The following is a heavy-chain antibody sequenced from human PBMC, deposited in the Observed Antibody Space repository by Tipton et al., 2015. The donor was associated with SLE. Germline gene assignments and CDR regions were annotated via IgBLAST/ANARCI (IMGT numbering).Heavy chain of an antibody. J-gene: IGHJ3*02. V-gene: IGHV4-34*01. Sequence: LRLSCAVYGGSFSGYYWSWIRQPPGKGLEWIGEINHSGSTNYNPSLKSRVTISVDTSKNQFSLKLSSVTAADTAVYYCARDGYYDFWSGKGAFDIWSQGTMVTVSS. CDR3: ARDGYYDFWSGKGAFDI. CDR2: INHSGST. D-gene: IGHD3-3*01. CDR1: GGSFSGYY.